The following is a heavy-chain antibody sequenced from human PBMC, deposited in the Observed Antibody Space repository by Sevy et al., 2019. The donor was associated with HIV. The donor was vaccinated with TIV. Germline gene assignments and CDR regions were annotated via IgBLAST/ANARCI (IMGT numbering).Heavy chain of an antibody. Sequence: GGYLRLSCAASGFTFSNYYMSWIRQAPGKGLEWLSYISSSGSTIYQADSVKGRFTSSRDNAKNSQYLQMNSLRADDTAVYYCARESRGSGSYYRTGGGNYFDYWGQGTLVSVSS. CDR3: ARESRGSGSYYRTGGGNYFDY. V-gene: IGHV3-11*01. D-gene: IGHD3-10*01. CDR1: GFTFSNYY. J-gene: IGHJ4*02. CDR2: ISSSGSTI.